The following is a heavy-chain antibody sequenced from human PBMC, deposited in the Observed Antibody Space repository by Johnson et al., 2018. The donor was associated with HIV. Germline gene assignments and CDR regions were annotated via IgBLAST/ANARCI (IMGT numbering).Heavy chain of an antibody. CDR3: TTDYSTPIVVVVAATPDAFDI. Sequence: EVQLVEAGGGLVRPGGSLRLSCAASGFTLSNAWMRWVRQAPGKGLEWVGRIKSKTDGGKTDYAAPVKGRFTISRDDSKNTLYLQMNSLKTEDTAVYYCTTDYSTPIVVVVAATPDAFDIWGQGTMVTVSS. D-gene: IGHD2-15*01. V-gene: IGHV3-15*01. J-gene: IGHJ3*02. CDR1: GFTLSNAW. CDR2: IKSKTDGGKT.